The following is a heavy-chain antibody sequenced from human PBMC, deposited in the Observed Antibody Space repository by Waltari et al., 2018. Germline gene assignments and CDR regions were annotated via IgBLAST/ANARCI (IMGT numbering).Heavy chain of an antibody. J-gene: IGHJ4*02. Sequence: QVQLVQSGAEVKKPGSSVKVSCTASGGPLSSYTVTWVRQAPGQGLEWMGSIIPFLGISKYAQSLQARLTITVDQSTNTGYMELKSLRPEDTGVYYCARSGEMKGTVDYWGQGTLVTVSS. CDR3: ARSGEMKGTVDY. CDR2: IIPFLGIS. CDR1: GGPLSSYT. V-gene: IGHV1-69*02. D-gene: IGHD1-1*01.